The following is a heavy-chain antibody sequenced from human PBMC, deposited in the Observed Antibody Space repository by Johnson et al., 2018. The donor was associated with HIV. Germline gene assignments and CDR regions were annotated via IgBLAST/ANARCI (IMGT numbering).Heavy chain of an antibody. V-gene: IGHV3-23*04. CDR1: RFTFRIYA. Sequence: EVQLVESGGGLVQPGGSLRLSCAASRFTFRIYAMTWVRQAPGKGLEWVSSISADGDSTYYADSVKGRFTISRDNPKNTFYLQMNSLRAEDTAIYYCAKDWADKDSFDIWGKGTMVTVSS. D-gene: IGHD3-16*01. CDR2: ISADGDST. J-gene: IGHJ3*02. CDR3: AKDWADKDSFDI.